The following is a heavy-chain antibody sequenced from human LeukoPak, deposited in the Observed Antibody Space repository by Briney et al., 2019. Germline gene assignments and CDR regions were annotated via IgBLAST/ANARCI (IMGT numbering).Heavy chain of an antibody. J-gene: IGHJ4*02. CDR2: VNPNSGNT. Sequence: ASVKVSCKASGYTFTSYDINWVRQATGQGLEWMGWVNPNSGNTGYAQKFQGRVTMTRNTSISTAYMELSSLRSEDTAVYYCARQEWDSDAWYYFDFWGQGTLVTVSS. CDR1: GYTFTSYD. CDR3: ARQEWDSDAWYYFDF. V-gene: IGHV1-8*01. D-gene: IGHD1-26*01.